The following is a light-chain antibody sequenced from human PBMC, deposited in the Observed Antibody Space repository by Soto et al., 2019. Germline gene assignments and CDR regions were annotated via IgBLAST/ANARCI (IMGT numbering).Light chain of an antibody. J-gene: IGKJ4*01. Sequence: EIVMTQSPATLSVSPGERATISCRASQSVSSNLAWYQQKPGQAPRLLIYGASIRATGIPARFSGSGSGTEFTLTISSLQSEDFAVYYCQQYNNWLTFGGGTKVDIK. CDR3: QQYNNWLT. V-gene: IGKV3D-15*01. CDR2: GAS. CDR1: QSVSSN.